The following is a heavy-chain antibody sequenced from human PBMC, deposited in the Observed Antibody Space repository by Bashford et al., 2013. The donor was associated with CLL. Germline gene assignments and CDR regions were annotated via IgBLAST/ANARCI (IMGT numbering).Heavy chain of an antibody. J-gene: IGHJ4*02. Sequence: SVKVSCKASGGTFSTISWVRQAPGQGLEWLGRIVLVIGVGNYAQKFQGRVTITADESTSTAYMDVRSLRSEDTAMYYCARGSSEHQTAVTPFDYWGQGTLVTVSS. CDR2: IVLVIGVG. V-gene: IGHV1-69*04. CDR1: GGTFST. D-gene: IGHD4-17*01. CDR3: ARGSSEHQTAVTPFDY.